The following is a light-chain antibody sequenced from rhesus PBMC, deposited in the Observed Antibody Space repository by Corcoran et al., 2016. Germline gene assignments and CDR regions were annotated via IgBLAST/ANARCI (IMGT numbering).Light chain of an antibody. CDR2: GAS. Sequence: EIVLTQSPATLSLSPGERATLSCRASQSVSSILAWYQQKPGQVPSHLIYGASSRATGIPDRFRGSGSGTDFTLTISSLEPEYFAVYYCQQYSNWPLTFGGGTKVEIK. J-gene: IGKJ4*01. V-gene: IGKV3-42*03. CDR1: QSVSSI. CDR3: QQYSNWPLT.